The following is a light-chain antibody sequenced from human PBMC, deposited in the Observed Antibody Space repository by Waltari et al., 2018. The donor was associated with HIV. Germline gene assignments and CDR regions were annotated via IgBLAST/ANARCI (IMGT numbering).Light chain of an antibody. V-gene: IGLV2-14*01. Sequence: QSALTQPASVSGSPGQSITISCTVTSSDIGAYIYVSWYQHHPGEVPKLLIYEVTNRPSGVSHRFSGSKSGNTASLTISGLQAEDEADFYCTSYTSISTLVFGTGIKVTVL. CDR1: SSDIGAYIY. CDR3: TSYTSISTLV. CDR2: EVT. J-gene: IGLJ1*01.